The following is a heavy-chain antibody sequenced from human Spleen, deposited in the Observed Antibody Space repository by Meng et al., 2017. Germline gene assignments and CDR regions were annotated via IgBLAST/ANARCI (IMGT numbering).Heavy chain of an antibody. D-gene: IGHD3-22*01. CDR2: INAGKGNT. Sequence: QVQLVQSGTEVKKPGASVKVSCTASGYTFSNYAIHWVRQAPGQRLEWMGWINAGKGNTKYSQRFQGRVTITRDTSASTAYMELDSLRSEDTAVYYCANSRYYHDGSAQYFTPGILDYWGQGTLVTVSS. J-gene: IGHJ4*02. CDR3: ANSRYYHDGSAQYFTPGILDY. CDR1: GYTFSNYA. V-gene: IGHV1-3*01.